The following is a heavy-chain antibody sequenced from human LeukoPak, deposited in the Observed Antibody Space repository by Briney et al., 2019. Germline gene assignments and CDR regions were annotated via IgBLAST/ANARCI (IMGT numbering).Heavy chain of an antibody. J-gene: IGHJ4*02. CDR3: ARAYEQLWVFFDY. CDR1: GFTFSSYS. CDR2: ISSSSSYI. Sequence: PGGSLRLSXAASGFTFSSYSMNWVRQAPGKGLEWVSSISSSSSYIYYADSVKGRFTISRDNAKNSLYLQMNSLRAEDTAVYYCARAYEQLWVFFDYWGQGTLVTVSS. D-gene: IGHD5-18*01. V-gene: IGHV3-21*01.